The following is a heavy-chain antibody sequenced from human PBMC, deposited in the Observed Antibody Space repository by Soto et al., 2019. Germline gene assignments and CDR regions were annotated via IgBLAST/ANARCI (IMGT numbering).Heavy chain of an antibody. V-gene: IGHV3-49*04. J-gene: IGHJ3*01. CDR2: IRSKASGGTA. CDR3: TRDQPITP. D-gene: IGHD3-10*01. CDR1: GFTFGDYA. Sequence: LRLSCTAAGFTFGDYAMSWVRQAPGKGLEWVGFIRSKASGGTAEYAASVKGRFTFTRDDSKRIAYLQMNSLKTEDTAIYYCTRDQPITPWGQGTMVTVSS.